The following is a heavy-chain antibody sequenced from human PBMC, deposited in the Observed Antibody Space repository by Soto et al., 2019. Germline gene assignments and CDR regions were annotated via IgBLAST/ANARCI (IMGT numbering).Heavy chain of an antibody. CDR1: GLNFINAW. CDR3: CKDLHLTAGGVIAH. Sequence: GSLRLSCAASGLNFINAWMTWVRQAPGKGLEWVGHIKSKPDGGTAEYAASVKGRFVISREDSKDTVYLQMDSLKSEDTAVYYCCKDLHLTAGGVIAHWGQGT. CDR2: IKSKPDGGTA. J-gene: IGHJ4*01. D-gene: IGHD3-16*02. V-gene: IGHV3-15*01.